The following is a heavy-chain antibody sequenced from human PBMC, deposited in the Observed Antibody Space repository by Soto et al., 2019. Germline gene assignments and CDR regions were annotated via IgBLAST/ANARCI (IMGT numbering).Heavy chain of an antibody. Sequence: SETLSLTCTVSGGSISSGGYYWSWIRQHPGKGLEWIGYIYYSGSTNYNPSLKSRVTISVDTSKNQFSLKLSSVTAADTAVYYCVRGRHRITTVRRGFNWFDPWGQGTLVTVSS. V-gene: IGHV4-61*08. CDR2: IYYSGST. D-gene: IGHD3-10*01. CDR1: GGSISSGGYY. CDR3: VRGRHRITTVRRGFNWFDP. J-gene: IGHJ5*02.